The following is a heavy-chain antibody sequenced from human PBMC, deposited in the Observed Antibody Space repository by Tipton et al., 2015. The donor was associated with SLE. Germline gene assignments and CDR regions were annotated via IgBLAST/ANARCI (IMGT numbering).Heavy chain of an antibody. CDR2: IRYDGSNK. CDR3: AKVDYYDSSGYTHFDY. D-gene: IGHD3-22*01. Sequence: SLRLSCAASGFTFSSYGMHWVRQAPGKGLEWVAFIRYDGSNKYYADSVKGRFTISRDNSKNTLYLQMNSLRAEDTAVYYCAKVDYYDSSGYTHFDYWGQGTLVTVSS. CDR1: GFTFSSYG. V-gene: IGHV3-30*02. J-gene: IGHJ4*02.